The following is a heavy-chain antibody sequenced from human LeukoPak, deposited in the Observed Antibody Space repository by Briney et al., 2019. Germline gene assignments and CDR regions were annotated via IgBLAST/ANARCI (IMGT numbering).Heavy chain of an antibody. CDR1: GFTFSSYA. J-gene: IGHJ6*02. CDR2: ISGSGGST. V-gene: IGHV3-23*01. D-gene: IGHD2-2*01. CDR3: AKVGACSSTSCYPSYYYGMDV. Sequence: GSLRLSCAASGFTFSSYAMSWVRQAPGKGLEWVSAISGSGGSTYYAGSVKGRFTISRDNSKNTLYLQMNSLRAEDTAVYYCAKVGACSSTSCYPSYYYGMDVWGQGTTVTVSS.